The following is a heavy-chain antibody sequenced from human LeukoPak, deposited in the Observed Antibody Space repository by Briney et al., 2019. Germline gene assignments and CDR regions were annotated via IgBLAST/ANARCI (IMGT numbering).Heavy chain of an antibody. V-gene: IGHV4-59*01. CDR2: IYYSGST. J-gene: IGHJ4*02. Sequence: KPSETLSLTCTVSGGSISSYYWSWIRQPPGKGLEWIGYIYYSGSTNYNPSLKSRVTISVDTSKNQFSLKLSSVTAADTAVYYCARGSSSSPFDYWGQGTLVTVSS. CDR3: ARGSSSSPFDY. D-gene: IGHD6-6*01. CDR1: GGSISSYY.